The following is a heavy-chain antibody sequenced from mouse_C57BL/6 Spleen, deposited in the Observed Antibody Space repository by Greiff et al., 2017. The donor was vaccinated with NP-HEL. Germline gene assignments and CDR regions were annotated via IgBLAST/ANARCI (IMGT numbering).Heavy chain of an antibody. CDR2: IYPGDGDT. V-gene: IGHV1-82*01. Sequence: VQLQQSGPELVKPGASVKISCKASGYAFSSSWMNWVKQRPGKGLEWIGRIYPGDGDTKYNGKFKGKATLTADKSSSTAYMQLSSLTSEDSAVYFCANYAPFAYWGQGTLVTVSA. CDR3: ANYAPFAY. CDR1: GYAFSSSW. J-gene: IGHJ3*01. D-gene: IGHD6-5*01.